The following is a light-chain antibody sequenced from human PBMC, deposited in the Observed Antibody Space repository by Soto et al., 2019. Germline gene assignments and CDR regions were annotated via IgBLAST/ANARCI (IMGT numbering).Light chain of an antibody. J-gene: IGKJ3*01. CDR2: GAS. V-gene: IGKV3D-15*01. CDR1: QSIATN. Sequence: EIVMTQSPAILSLSPGEIATISCRASQSIATNLAWYQQRPGQAPRLLIYGASTRATDVPARFSGSVSGIEFILAIAGLQSEDVTVYSCQQYNCWHSLFTFGLGTKLDL. CDR3: QQYNCWHSLFT.